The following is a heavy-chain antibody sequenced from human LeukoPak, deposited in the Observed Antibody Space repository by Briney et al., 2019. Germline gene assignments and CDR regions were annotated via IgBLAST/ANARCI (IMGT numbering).Heavy chain of an antibody. CDR2: ISGNGFNT. Sequence: GASLRLSYTASGLNLDNYAMSWFRQAPGKGLEWVSAISGNGFNTYYADSVKGRFTISGESSGNTLSLQMHNLRAEDTAVYYCAKGVRLWFAFYFDYWGQGTLVTVSS. CDR1: GLNLDNYA. V-gene: IGHV3-23*01. CDR3: AKGVRLWFAFYFDY. D-gene: IGHD3-10*01. J-gene: IGHJ4*02.